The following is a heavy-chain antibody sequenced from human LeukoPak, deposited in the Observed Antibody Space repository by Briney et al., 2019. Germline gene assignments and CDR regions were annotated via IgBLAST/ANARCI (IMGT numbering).Heavy chain of an antibody. Sequence: SETLSLTCAVYGGSFSGYYWSWIRQPPGKGLEWIGEINHSGSTNYNPSLKSRTLISVDTSKNQFSLRLTSVTAADTAVYFCATLDNSFDHWGQGTLVAVSS. CDR1: GGSFSGYY. CDR3: ATLDNSFDH. V-gene: IGHV4-34*01. CDR2: INHSGST. J-gene: IGHJ5*02. D-gene: IGHD2/OR15-2a*01.